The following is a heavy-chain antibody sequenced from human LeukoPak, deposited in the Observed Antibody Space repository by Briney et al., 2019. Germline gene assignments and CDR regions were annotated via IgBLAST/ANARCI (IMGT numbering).Heavy chain of an antibody. CDR3: AKDARRWLHVYYFDY. J-gene: IGHJ4*02. D-gene: IGHD5-24*01. Sequence: GRSLRLSCAASGFTFSSYGMHWVRQAPGKGLEWVAVISYDGSNKYYADSVKGRFTISRDNSKNTLYLQMNSLRAEDTAVYYCAKDARRWLHVYYFDYWGQGTLVTVSS. CDR2: ISYDGSNK. CDR1: GFTFSSYG. V-gene: IGHV3-30*18.